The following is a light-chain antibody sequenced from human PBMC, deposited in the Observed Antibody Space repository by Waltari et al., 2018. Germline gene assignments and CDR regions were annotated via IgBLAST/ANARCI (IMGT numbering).Light chain of an antibody. V-gene: IGKV1-13*02. CDR1: QGISSA. J-gene: IGKJ5*01. CDR2: DAS. CDR3: QQFNSYPRPLWIT. Sequence: AIQLHQSPSSLSASVGDRVTITCRASQGISSALAWYQQKPGKAPKLLIYDASSLESGVPSRFSGSGSGTDFTLTISSLQPEDFATYYCQQFNSYPRPLWITFGQGTRLEIK.